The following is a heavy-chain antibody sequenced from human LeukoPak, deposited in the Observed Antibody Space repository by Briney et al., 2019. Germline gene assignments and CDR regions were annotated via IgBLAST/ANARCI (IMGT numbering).Heavy chain of an antibody. V-gene: IGHV4-39*01. Sequence: PGGSLRLSCAASGFTFSNAWMNWVRQPPGKGLEWIGSIYYSGSTYYNPSLKSRVTISVDTSKNQFSLKLSSVTAADTAVYYCARHPPGIAEYYFDYWGQGTLVTVSS. D-gene: IGHD6-13*01. CDR2: IYYSGST. CDR1: GFTFSNAW. CDR3: ARHPPGIAEYYFDY. J-gene: IGHJ4*02.